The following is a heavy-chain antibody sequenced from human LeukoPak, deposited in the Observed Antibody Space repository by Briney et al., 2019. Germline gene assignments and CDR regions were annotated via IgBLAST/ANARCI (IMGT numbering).Heavy chain of an antibody. CDR3: ARDLRQLAPGTGDY. J-gene: IGHJ4*02. V-gene: IGHV1-2*06. CDR2: INPNSGGT. Sequence: GASVKVSCKASGYTFTGYYMHWVRQAPGQGLEWVGRINPNSGGTNYAQKFQGRVTMTRDTSISTAYMELSRLRSDDTAVYYCARDLRQLAPGTGDYWGQGTLVTVSS. CDR1: GYTFTGYY. D-gene: IGHD6-6*01.